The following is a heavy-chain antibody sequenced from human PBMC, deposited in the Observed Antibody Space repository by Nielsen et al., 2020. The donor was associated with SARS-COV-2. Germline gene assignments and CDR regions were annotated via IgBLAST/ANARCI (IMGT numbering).Heavy chain of an antibody. CDR2: IYHSGST. V-gene: IGHV4-30-2*01. J-gene: IGHJ3*02. Sequence: LRLSCAVSGGSISSGGYSWSWIRQPPGKGLEWIGYIYHSGSTYYNPSLKSRVTISVDRSKNQFSLKLSSVTAADTAVYYCARDHISLRAFDIWGQGTMVTVSS. CDR3: ARDHISLRAFDI. D-gene: IGHD2-21*01. CDR1: GGSISSGGYS.